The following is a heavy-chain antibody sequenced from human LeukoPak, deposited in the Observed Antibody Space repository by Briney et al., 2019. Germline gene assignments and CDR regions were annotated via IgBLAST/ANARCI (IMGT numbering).Heavy chain of an antibody. D-gene: IGHD2-2*01. CDR3: ARLFRVVVPAANTHFDY. CDR1: GFTFSSYA. CDR2: INNNGGNT. V-gene: IGHV3-23*01. Sequence: GGSLRLSCAASGFTFSSYAMSWVRQAPGKGLEWVSSINNNGGNTYYADSVKGRFTISRDNSKNTLYLQMNSLRAEDTAVYYCARLFRVVVPAANTHFDYWGQGTLVTVSS. J-gene: IGHJ4*02.